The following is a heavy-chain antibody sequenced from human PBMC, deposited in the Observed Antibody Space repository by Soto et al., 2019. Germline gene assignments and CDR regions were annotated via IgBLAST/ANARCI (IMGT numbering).Heavy chain of an antibody. J-gene: IGHJ5*02. CDR1: GGSISSGDYY. CDR2: IYSNEYT. Sequence: PSETLSLTCTVSGGSISSGDYYWSWIRQPPGKGPEWIGYIYSNEYTSYEPSLKSRVTISLDTSKNHFSLNLNSVTAADTAVYYCAGGALGYNWFDPWGQGTLVTVSS. D-gene: IGHD3-16*01. CDR3: AGGALGYNWFDP. V-gene: IGHV4-30-4*01.